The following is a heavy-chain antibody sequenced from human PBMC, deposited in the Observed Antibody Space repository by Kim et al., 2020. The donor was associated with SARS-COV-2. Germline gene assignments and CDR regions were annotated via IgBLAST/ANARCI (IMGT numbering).Heavy chain of an antibody. CDR2: IDPSDSYT. V-gene: IGHV5-10-1*01. CDR3: ARHEDIVVVPAAPWRAFDI. Sequence: GASLKISCKGSGYSFTSYWISWVRQMPGKGLEWVGRIDPSDSYTNYSPSFQGHVTISADKSISTAYLQWSSLKASDTAMYYCARHEDIVVVPAAPWRAFDIWGQGTMVTVSS. CDR1: GYSFTSYW. J-gene: IGHJ3*02. D-gene: IGHD2-2*01.